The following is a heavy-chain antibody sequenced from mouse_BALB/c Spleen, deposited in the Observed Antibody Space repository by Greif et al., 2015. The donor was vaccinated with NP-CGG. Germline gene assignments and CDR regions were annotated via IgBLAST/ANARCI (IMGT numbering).Heavy chain of an antibody. CDR1: GYTLTDYY. Sequence: QVQLQQSGAELARPGASVKLSCKASGYTLTDYYINWVKQRTGQGLEWIGEIYPGSGNTYYNEKFKGKATLTADKSSSTAYMQLSSVTSEDSAVYFCARGSYAMDYWGQGTSVTVSS. CDR3: ARGSYAMDY. J-gene: IGHJ4*01. CDR2: IYPGSGNT. V-gene: IGHV1-77*01.